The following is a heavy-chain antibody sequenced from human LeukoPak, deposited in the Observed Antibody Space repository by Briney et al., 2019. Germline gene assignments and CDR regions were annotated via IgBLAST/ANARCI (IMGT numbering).Heavy chain of an antibody. D-gene: IGHD2-2*01. CDR2: IRFDGTNK. CDR3: AKDKGFCTTTTCYVLSNDAFDI. V-gene: IGHV3-30*02. J-gene: IGHJ3*02. CDR1: GFSFRNYG. Sequence: AVGSLRLSCAASGFSFRNYGMHWVRQAPGKGLEWVAFIRFDGTNKYYADSVKGRFTISRDNSKNTLYLQMSSLRAEDTAVYYCAKDKGFCTTTTCYVLSNDAFDIWGPGTMVTVSS.